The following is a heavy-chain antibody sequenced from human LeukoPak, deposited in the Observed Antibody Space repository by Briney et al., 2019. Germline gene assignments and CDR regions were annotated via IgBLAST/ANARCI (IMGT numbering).Heavy chain of an antibody. J-gene: IGHJ2*01. V-gene: IGHV4-4*07. CDR3: ARDRLGATGHWRIDV. CDR1: GGSFSSYY. Sequence: PSETLSLTCTVSGGSFSSYYWTWIRQPAGKGLEWIGRIYNSGTTNYSPSLESRVTMSLDTSKNRFSLSLSSVTAADTAVYYYARDRLGATGHWRIDVWGRGTLVTVSS. D-gene: IGHD1-26*01. CDR2: IYNSGTT.